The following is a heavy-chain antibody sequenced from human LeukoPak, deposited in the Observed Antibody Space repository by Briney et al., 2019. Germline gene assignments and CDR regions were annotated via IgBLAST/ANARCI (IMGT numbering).Heavy chain of an antibody. J-gene: IGHJ4*02. D-gene: IGHD5-18*01. Sequence: ASVKVSCKASGYTFTGYYMHWARQAPGQGLEWMGWINPNSGGTNYAQKFQGRVTMTRDTSISTAYMELSRLRSDDTAVYYCARARGRGYSYGLSYFDYWGQGTLVTVSS. CDR3: ARARGRGYSYGLSYFDY. V-gene: IGHV1-2*02. CDR1: GYTFTGYY. CDR2: INPNSGGT.